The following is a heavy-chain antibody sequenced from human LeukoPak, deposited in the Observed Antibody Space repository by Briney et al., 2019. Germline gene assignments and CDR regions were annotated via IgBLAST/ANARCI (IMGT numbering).Heavy chain of an antibody. J-gene: IGHJ6*02. V-gene: IGHV3-30*03. CDR3: ARDSAPTYYDFWSGGPPYYYGMDV. Sequence: GGSLRLSCAASGFTFSSYGMHWVRQAPGKGLEWVAVISYDGSNKYYADSVKGRFTISRDNSKNTLYLQMNSLRAEDTAVYYCARDSAPTYYDFWSGGPPYYYGMDVWGQGTTVTVSS. CDR2: ISYDGSNK. D-gene: IGHD3-3*01. CDR1: GFTFSSYG.